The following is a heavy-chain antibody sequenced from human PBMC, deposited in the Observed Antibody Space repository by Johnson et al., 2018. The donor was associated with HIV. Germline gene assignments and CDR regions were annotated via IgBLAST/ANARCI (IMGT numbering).Heavy chain of an antibody. D-gene: IGHD3-9*01. CDR2: ISYDGSYK. Sequence: QVQLVESGGGVVQPGRSLRLSCAASGFTFSTYGMHWVRQAPGKGLGWVAFISYDGSYKYYADSVKGRFTISRDNSKNTLYLQMNSLRDEDTAVYYCARGYILTGYSGAFDMWGQGTMVTVSS. V-gene: IGHV3-30*03. J-gene: IGHJ3*02. CDR3: ARGYILTGYSGAFDM. CDR1: GFTFSTYG.